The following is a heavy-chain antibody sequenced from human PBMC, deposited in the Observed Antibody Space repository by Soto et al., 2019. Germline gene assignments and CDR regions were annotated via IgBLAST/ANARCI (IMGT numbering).Heavy chain of an antibody. D-gene: IGHD3-22*01. CDR3: VHRPGYYDTNPYI. Sequence: QVTLKESGPTLVRPTQTLTLTCTFSDFSLSTDGLGVGWVRQPPGKALEWLALIYWHDEKRYSPSLQSRLTITKDTSKNQVVLTMTNMDTVDTATYYCVHRPGYYDTNPYIWGQGILITVSS. J-gene: IGHJ4*02. CDR1: DFSLSTDGLG. V-gene: IGHV2-5*01. CDR2: IYWHDEK.